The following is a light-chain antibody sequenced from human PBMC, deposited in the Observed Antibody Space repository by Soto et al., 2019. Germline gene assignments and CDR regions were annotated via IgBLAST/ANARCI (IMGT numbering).Light chain of an antibody. J-gene: IGKJ4*01. V-gene: IGKV3-20*01. CDR1: QSVSSTY. Sequence: EVVLTQSPGTLSLSPGERATLFCRASQSVSSTYLGWYQQKPGQAPRLLIYGASSRATGIPDRFSGSGSGTDFTLTISRLEPEDSAVYYCQQYGSSRLTFGGGTKVELK. CDR3: QQYGSSRLT. CDR2: GAS.